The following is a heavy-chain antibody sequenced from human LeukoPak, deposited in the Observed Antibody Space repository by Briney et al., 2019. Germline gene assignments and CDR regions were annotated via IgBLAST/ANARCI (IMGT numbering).Heavy chain of an antibody. J-gene: IGHJ6*02. CDR2: IYYSGST. CDR3: ARDAPYCSSTSCYGHYYYGMDV. V-gene: IGHV4-59*01. D-gene: IGHD2-2*01. CDR1: GGSISSYY. Sequence: SETLSLTCTVSGGSISSYYWSWIRQPPGKGLEWIGYIYYSGSTNYNPSLKSRVTISVDTSKNQFSLKLSSVTAADTAVYYCARDAPYCSSTSCYGHYYYGMDVWGQGTTVTVSS.